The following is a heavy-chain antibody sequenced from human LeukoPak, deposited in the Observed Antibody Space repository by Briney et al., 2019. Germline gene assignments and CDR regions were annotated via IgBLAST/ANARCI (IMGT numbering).Heavy chain of an antibody. J-gene: IGHJ4*02. D-gene: IGHD3-22*01. Sequence: SETLSLTCTVSGGSISRYYWNWIRQPPGKGLEWIGYIYYGGTTNYNPSLKSRVTISVDTSKNQFSLKLSSVTAADTAVYYCARGHSYYDNSGYSGIDYWGQGTLITVSS. CDR3: ARGHSYYDNSGYSGIDY. V-gene: IGHV4-59*01. CDR2: IYYGGTT. CDR1: GGSISRYY.